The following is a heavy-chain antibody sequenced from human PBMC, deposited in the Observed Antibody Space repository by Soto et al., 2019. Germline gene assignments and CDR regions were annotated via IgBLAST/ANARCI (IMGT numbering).Heavy chain of an antibody. CDR2: IRDTGGGT. D-gene: IGHD3-22*01. Sequence: EVQLLESGGGLVQPGGSLRLSCAASGVTFSSYAMNCVRQAPGKGLESVSTIRDTGGGTFYAGSVKGRFTISRDNSKNTLYLQMHRLRAYDSALYFWGVGRHKTSGSNTWFDPWGRGTQVTVSS. V-gene: IGHV3-23*01. J-gene: IGHJ5*02. CDR1: GVTFSSYA. CDR3: GVGRHKTSGSNTWFDP.